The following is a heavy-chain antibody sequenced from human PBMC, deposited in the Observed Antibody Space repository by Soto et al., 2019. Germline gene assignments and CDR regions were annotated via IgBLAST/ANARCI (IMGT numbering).Heavy chain of an antibody. CDR1: GFRFSEHS. CDR2: ISSSSDST. D-gene: IGHD2-21*02. Sequence: LVESGGGLVYPGGSLTLSCVGSGFRFSEHSMNWVRQAPGKGLQWVSYISSSSDSTYYADSVKGRFTVSRDNAKNALFLQMNSLRDDDTATYYCARLPKGSLVTAWGQGVRFTVSS. J-gene: IGHJ4*02. CDR3: ARLPKGSLVTA. V-gene: IGHV3-48*02.